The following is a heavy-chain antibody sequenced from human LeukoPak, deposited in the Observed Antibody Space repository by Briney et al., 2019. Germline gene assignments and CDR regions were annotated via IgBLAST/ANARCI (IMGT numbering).Heavy chain of an antibody. J-gene: IGHJ4*02. V-gene: IGHV3-30*04. CDR3: SRGAARRVEMAPIISFDY. Sequence: GGSLRLSCAASGFTFRSYAMHWVRQAPGKGLEWEAVISYDGSNKKYADSVKGRFTISRDNSKNTLYLQMNTLRVEDTAVYYCSRGAARRVEMAPIISFDYWGQGILVTVSS. CDR2: ISYDGSNK. D-gene: IGHD5-24*01. CDR1: GFTFRSYA.